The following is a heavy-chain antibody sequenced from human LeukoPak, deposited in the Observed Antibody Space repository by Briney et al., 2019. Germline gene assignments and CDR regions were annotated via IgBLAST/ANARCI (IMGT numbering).Heavy chain of an antibody. D-gene: IGHD3-10*01. CDR3: ARGGYYGSGSYTDYFDY. V-gene: IGHV3-33*01. Sequence: PGGSLRLSCAASGFTFSSYGMHWVRQAPGKGLEWVAVIWYDGSNKYYADSVKGRFTISRDNSKNTLYLQMNSLRAEDTAVYYCARGGYYGSGSYTDYFDYWDQGTLVTVSS. J-gene: IGHJ4*02. CDR2: IWYDGSNK. CDR1: GFTFSSYG.